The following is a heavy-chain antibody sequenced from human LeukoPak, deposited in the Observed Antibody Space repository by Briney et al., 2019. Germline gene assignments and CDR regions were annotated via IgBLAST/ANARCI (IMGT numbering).Heavy chain of an antibody. CDR1: GFTFSSYS. V-gene: IGHV3-30*03. CDR3: AQAWRWLQLNY. Sequence: PGGSLRPSCAASGFTFSSYSMNWVRQAPGKGLEWVAVISYDGSNKYYADSVKGRFTISRDNSMNTLYLQMNSLRDEDTAVYYCAQAWRWLQLNYWGQGTLVTVSS. CDR2: ISYDGSNK. J-gene: IGHJ4*02. D-gene: IGHD5-24*01.